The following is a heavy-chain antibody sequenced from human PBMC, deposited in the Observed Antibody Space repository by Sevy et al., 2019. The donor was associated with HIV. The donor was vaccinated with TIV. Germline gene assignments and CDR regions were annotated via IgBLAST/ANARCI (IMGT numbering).Heavy chain of an antibody. V-gene: IGHV3-21*01. J-gene: IGHJ4*02. CDR1: GFTFSSYS. CDR3: ARDRHCSSTSCYVPDAYDY. CDR2: ISSSSSYI. D-gene: IGHD2-2*01. Sequence: GGSLRLSCAASGFTFSSYSMNWVRQAPGKGLEWVSSISSSSSYIYYADSVKGRFTISRDNAKNTLYLQMNSLRAEDRAVYYCARDRHCSSTSCYVPDAYDYWGQGTLVTVSS.